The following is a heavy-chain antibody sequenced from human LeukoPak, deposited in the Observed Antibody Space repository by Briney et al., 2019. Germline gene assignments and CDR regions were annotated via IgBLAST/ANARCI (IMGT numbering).Heavy chain of an antibody. CDR2: IKTKLETAAT. Sequence: GGSLRLSCAASGFTFSDADMHWVRQASGKGLEWVGRIKTKLETAATAYAASLKGRFTISRDDSKNTAYLQMNSLQIEDTAIYYCFKRMRGQAGDFFGMAVWGKGTTVTVSS. CDR1: GFTFSDAD. CDR3: FKRMRGQAGDFFGMAV. V-gene: IGHV3-73*01. D-gene: IGHD6-13*01. J-gene: IGHJ6*04.